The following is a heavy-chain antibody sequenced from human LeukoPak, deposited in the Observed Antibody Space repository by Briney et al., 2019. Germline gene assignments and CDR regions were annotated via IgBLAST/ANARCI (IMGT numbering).Heavy chain of an antibody. CDR2: IYSTGST. V-gene: IGHV4-61*02. CDR1: GGSISSGSYY. D-gene: IGHD2-2*01. CDR3: ARHVPGGQLPLYYYYIDV. J-gene: IGHJ6*03. Sequence: PSQTLSLTCTVSGGSISSGSYYWSWIRQPAGKGLEYLGRIYSTGSTNYNPSLKSRVTISVDTSKNQFSLKLSSVTAADTAVYYCARHVPGGQLPLYYYYIDVWGKGTTVTVSS.